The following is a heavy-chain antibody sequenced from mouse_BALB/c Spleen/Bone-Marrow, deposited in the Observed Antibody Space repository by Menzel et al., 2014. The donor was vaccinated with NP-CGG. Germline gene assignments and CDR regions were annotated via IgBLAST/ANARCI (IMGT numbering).Heavy chain of an antibody. D-gene: IGHD1-1*01. Sequence: EVKVEESGPGLVKPSQSLSLTCTVTGYSITSDYAWNWIRQFPGNKLEWMGYISYSGSTSYRPSLKSRISITRDTSKNQFFLQLNSVTTVDTATYYCARAEVATGYFDVWGAGTTVTVSS. J-gene: IGHJ1*01. V-gene: IGHV3-2*02. CDR2: ISYSGST. CDR3: ARAEVATGYFDV. CDR1: GYSITSDYA.